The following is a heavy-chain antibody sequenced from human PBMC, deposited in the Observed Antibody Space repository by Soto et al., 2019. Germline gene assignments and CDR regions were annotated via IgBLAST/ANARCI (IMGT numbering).Heavy chain of an antibody. Sequence: GASVKVSCKASGGMFSSYAISWVRQAPGEGLEWLGGIIPILGTTVYAQKFQGRVTITADESTNTAYMELSNLRSEDTAVYFCARDPAASDSTGGYWGQGTLVTVSS. CDR3: ARDPAASDSTGGY. J-gene: IGHJ4*02. D-gene: IGHD2-2*01. CDR2: IIPILGTT. V-gene: IGHV1-69*13. CDR1: GGMFSSYA.